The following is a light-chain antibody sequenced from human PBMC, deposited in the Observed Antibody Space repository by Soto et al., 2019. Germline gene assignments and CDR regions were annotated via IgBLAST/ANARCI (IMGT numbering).Light chain of an antibody. CDR2: EVS. J-gene: IGLJ1*01. Sequence: QSALTQPASVSGSPGQSITISCTGTSSDVGSYNLVSWYQQHPGKAPKLMIYEVSKRPSGVSNRFSGSKSGNTASLTISGLQAEDEADYSCCSYTGSSTYVFGTATKLTVL. V-gene: IGLV2-23*02. CDR3: CSYTGSSTYV. CDR1: SSDVGSYNL.